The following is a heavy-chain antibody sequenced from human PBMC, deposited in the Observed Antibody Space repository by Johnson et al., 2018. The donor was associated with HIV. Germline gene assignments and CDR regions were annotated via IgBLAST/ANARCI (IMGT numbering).Heavy chain of an antibody. CDR1: GFTFSDYY. D-gene: IGHD3-10*01. CDR2: IGRSGSTF. J-gene: IGHJ3*02. CDR3: ARHRAAVLWFREGDTFYI. Sequence: QMQLVESGGGLVKPGGSLRLSCAASGFTFSDYYMSWIRQAPGKGLEWVSYIGRSGSTFYYADSVKGRFTISRDNAKNSLYLQMNSLRAEDTAVYYCARHRAAVLWFREGDTFYIWGQGTMVTVSS. V-gene: IGHV3-11*04.